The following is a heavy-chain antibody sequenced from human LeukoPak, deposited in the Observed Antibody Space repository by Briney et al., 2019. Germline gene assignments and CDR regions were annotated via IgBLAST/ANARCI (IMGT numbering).Heavy chain of an antibody. CDR3: AREGSSNGFYYFDF. CDR2: ISGSGDTT. Sequence: GGSLRLSCVVSGFTLSSYAMSWVRQAPGKGLDWVSAISGSGDTTYFADSVKGRFTISRDNSKNTLYLQMNSLRAEDTAVYYCAREGSSNGFYYFDFWGQGTLVTVSS. J-gene: IGHJ4*02. V-gene: IGHV3-23*01. CDR1: GFTLSSYA. D-gene: IGHD5-18*01.